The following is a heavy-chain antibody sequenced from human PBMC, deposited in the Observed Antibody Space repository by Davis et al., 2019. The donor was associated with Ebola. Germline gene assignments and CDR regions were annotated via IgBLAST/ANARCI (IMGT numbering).Heavy chain of an antibody. CDR1: GYSFTSYW. Sequence: PGGSLRLSCKGSGYSFTSYWIGWVRQMPGKGLEWMGIIYPGDSDTRYSPSFQGQVTISADKSISTAYLQWSSLKASDTAMYYCARLTRYCSSTSCYTITMVQGVIEGAFDYWGQGTLVTVSS. D-gene: IGHD2-2*02. J-gene: IGHJ4*02. CDR2: IYPGDSDT. V-gene: IGHV5-51*01. CDR3: ARLTRYCSSTSCYTITMVQGVIEGAFDY.